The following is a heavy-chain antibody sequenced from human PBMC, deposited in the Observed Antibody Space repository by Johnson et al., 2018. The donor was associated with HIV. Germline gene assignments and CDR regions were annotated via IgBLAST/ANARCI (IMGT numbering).Heavy chain of an antibody. Sequence: QVQLVESGGNLVKPGGSLRLSCAASGFTFSNYAMHWVRQAPGKGLEWVAVIWYNGSKKWYADSVKGRVTISRDNSKNTLYLQMNSLRAEDTAVYYCARDPAAAALRAFDIWGQGTMVTVSS. V-gene: IGHV3-33*08. D-gene: IGHD6-13*01. CDR2: IWYNGSKK. CDR1: GFTFSNYA. J-gene: IGHJ3*02. CDR3: ARDPAAAALRAFDI.